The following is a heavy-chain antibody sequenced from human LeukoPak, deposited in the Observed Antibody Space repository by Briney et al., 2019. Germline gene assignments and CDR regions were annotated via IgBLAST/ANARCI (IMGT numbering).Heavy chain of an antibody. D-gene: IGHD3-10*01. Sequence: ASVKVSCKASGYTFSDYYIHWVRQAPGQGLEWMGWVSPNSGGTNYAQKFQGRVTMTRGTSISTAYMDLSRLRSDDTAVYYCARNTMPRGVSYFDYLGQGTLVTVSS. J-gene: IGHJ4*02. CDR3: ARNTMPRGVSYFDY. CDR2: VSPNSGGT. V-gene: IGHV1-2*02. CDR1: GYTFSDYY.